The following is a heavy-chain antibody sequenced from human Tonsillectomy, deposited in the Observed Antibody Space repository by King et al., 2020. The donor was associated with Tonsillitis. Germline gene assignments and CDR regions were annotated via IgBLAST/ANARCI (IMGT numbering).Heavy chain of an antibody. CDR3: AKDQYSGNLGTFDY. Sequence: VQLVESGGGVVQPGRSLRLSCAASGFTFSSYGMHWVRQAPGKGLEWVAIISYDGSNKYYTDSVQGRFTIPRDNSQNTLYLQMHSLRAEDTAVYFCAKDQYSGNLGTFDYWGQGTLVTVSS. J-gene: IGHJ4*02. D-gene: IGHD4-23*01. CDR2: ISYDGSNK. CDR1: GFTFSSYG. V-gene: IGHV3-30*18.